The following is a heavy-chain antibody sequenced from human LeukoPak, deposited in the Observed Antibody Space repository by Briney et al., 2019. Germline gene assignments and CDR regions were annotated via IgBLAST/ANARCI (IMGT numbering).Heavy chain of an antibody. CDR2: ISGSGGST. Sequence: SGGSLRLSCAASGFTFSDSAIHWVRQASGKGLEWVSSISGSGGSTHYADSVKGRFTISRDKTKNTLYLQMNSLRAEDTAVYYCAKSSYYDTSGYYREYYFDYWGQGTLVTVSS. CDR3: AKSSYYDTSGYYREYYFDY. CDR1: GFTFSDSA. V-gene: IGHV3-23*01. J-gene: IGHJ4*02. D-gene: IGHD3-22*01.